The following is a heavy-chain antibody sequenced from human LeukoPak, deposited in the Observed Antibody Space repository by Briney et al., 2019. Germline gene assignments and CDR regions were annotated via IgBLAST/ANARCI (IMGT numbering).Heavy chain of an antibody. CDR2: IWPSGST. Sequence: SETLSLTCSVSGGSISSGPYFWSWIRQSPGQGLEWIGYIWPSGSTNYNPSLSGRVAISLDKSRNHFTLMVTAVTAADTAFYYCARKGPEHQPTYFDHWGRGILVTVSS. V-gene: IGHV4-30-2*06. D-gene: IGHD2-21*01. CDR1: GGSISSGPYF. J-gene: IGHJ4*02. CDR3: ARKGPEHQPTYFDH.